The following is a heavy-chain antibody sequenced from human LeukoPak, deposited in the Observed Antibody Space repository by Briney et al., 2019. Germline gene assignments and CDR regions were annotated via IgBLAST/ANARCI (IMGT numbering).Heavy chain of an antibody. CDR1: GFTFSNYD. CDR2: ISGSGGST. V-gene: IGHV3-23*01. CDR3: AKELDSSGYFDY. Sequence: PGGSLRLSCAASGFTFSNYDMSWVRQAPGKGLEWVSGISGSGGSTYHADSVKGRFTISRDNSKNTLYLQTNSLRAEDTAVYYCAKELDSSGYFDYWGQGTLVTVSS. J-gene: IGHJ4*02. D-gene: IGHD3-22*01.